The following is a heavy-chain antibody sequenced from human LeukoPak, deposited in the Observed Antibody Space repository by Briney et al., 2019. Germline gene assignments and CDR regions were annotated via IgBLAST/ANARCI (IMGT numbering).Heavy chain of an antibody. CDR2: ISSSGSTI. Sequence: PGGSLRLSCAASGFTFSSYSMNWVRQAPGKGLEWVSYISSSGSTIYYADSVKGRFTISRDNAKNSLYLQMNSLRAEDTAVYYCATTDLYGSGSYYGDYWGQGTLVTVSS. CDR3: ATTDLYGSGSYYGDY. J-gene: IGHJ4*02. D-gene: IGHD3-10*01. V-gene: IGHV3-48*04. CDR1: GFTFSSYS.